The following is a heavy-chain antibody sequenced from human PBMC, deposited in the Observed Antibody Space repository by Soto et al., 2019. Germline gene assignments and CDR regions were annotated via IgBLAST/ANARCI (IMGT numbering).Heavy chain of an antibody. D-gene: IGHD4-17*01. Sequence: PSETLSLTCTVSGGSISSYYWSWIRQPPGKGLEWIGYIYYSGSTNYNPSLKSRVTISVDTSKNRFSLKLSSVTAADTAVYYCARKTYGDYAAFDIWGQGTMVTVSS. CDR3: ARKTYGDYAAFDI. V-gene: IGHV4-59*01. CDR2: IYYSGST. CDR1: GGSISSYY. J-gene: IGHJ3*02.